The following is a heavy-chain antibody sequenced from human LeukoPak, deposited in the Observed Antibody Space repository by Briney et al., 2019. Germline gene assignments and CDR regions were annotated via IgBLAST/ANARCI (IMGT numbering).Heavy chain of an antibody. CDR2: IYYSGST. D-gene: IGHD4-17*01. J-gene: IGHJ5*02. CDR1: GGSISSGDYY. Sequence: PSQTLSLTCTVSGGSISSGDYYWSWIRQPPGKGLEWIGYIYYSGSTYYNPSLKSRVTISVDTSKNQFSLKLSSVTAADTAVYYCASRTTVTWSWFDPWGQGTLVTVSS. V-gene: IGHV4-30-4*01. CDR3: ASRTTVTWSWFDP.